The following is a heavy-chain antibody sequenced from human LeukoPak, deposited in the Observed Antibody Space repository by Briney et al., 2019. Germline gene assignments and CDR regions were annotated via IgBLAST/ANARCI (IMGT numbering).Heavy chain of an antibody. CDR3: ARGRNYGSGSMELDY. J-gene: IGHJ4*02. V-gene: IGHV4-39*01. CDR1: AGSISCGSYY. D-gene: IGHD3-10*01. CDR2: ISYSGST. Sequence: PSETLSLTSTDSAGSISCGSYYWGWILQPPGKELQWIGRISYSGSTYYNPSPKSRATISVDTSKNQFSLKLTAVTAADTAVYYCARGRNYGSGSMELDYWGQGTLVTVSS.